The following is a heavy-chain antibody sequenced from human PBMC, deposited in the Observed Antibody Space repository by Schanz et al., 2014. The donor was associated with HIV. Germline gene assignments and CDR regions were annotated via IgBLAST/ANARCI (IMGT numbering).Heavy chain of an antibody. CDR1: GFTFSSYA. J-gene: IGHJ6*02. CDR3: ARDGYSYYYGLDV. CDR2: ISDSGGST. Sequence: EVQLLESGGGLVQPGGSLRLSCAASGFTFSSYAMSWVRQAPGKGLEWVSRISDSGGSTYYADSVKGRFTISRDNSKKTLYLQMNSLRAEDTAVYYCARDGYSYYYGLDVWGQGTTVTVSS. V-gene: IGHV3-23*01. D-gene: IGHD2-21*01.